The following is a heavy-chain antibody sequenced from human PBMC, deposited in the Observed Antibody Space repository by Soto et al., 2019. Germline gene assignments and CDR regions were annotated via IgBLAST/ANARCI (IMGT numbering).Heavy chain of an antibody. CDR2: ISAYNGNT. CDR3: ARVPPYYDILTGPGDY. D-gene: IGHD3-9*01. Sequence: ASVKVSCKASGYTFTSYGISWVRQAPGQGLEWMGWISAYNGNTNYAQKLQGRVTMTTDTSTSTAYMELRSLRSDDTAVYYCARVPPYYDILTGPGDYWGQGTLVTVSS. V-gene: IGHV1-18*01. J-gene: IGHJ4*02. CDR1: GYTFTSYG.